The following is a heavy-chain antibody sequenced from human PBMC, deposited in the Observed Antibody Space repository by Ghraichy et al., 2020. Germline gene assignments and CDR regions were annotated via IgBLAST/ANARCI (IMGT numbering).Heavy chain of an antibody. J-gene: IGHJ4*02. Sequence: GGSLRLSCAASGFTFSSYAMHWVRQAPGKGLEWVAVISYDGSNKYYADSVKGRFTISRDNSKNTLYLQMNSLRAEDTAVYYCARASYPGGSKPAAILYYFDDWGQGTPVTVSS. D-gene: IGHD2-2*01. CDR3: ARASYPGGSKPAAILYYFDD. CDR2: ISYDGSNK. CDR1: GFTFSSYA. V-gene: IGHV3-30-3*01.